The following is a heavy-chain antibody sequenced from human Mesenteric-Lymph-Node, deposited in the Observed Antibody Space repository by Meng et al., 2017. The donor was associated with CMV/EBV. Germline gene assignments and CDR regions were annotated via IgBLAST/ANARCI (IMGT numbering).Heavy chain of an antibody. Sequence: GESLKISCEATGFTFSSYWMHWVRQAPGKGLVWVSRLNSDGSSTSYADSVKGRFTISRDNAKNTLYPQMNSLRAEDTAEYYCARGNYYGMDVWGQGTTVTVSS. J-gene: IGHJ6*02. CDR1: GFTFSSYW. V-gene: IGHV3-74*01. CDR3: ARGNYYGMDV. CDR2: LNSDGSST. D-gene: IGHD3-10*01.